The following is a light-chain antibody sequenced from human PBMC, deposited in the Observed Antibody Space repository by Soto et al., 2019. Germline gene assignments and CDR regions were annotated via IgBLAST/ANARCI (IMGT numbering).Light chain of an antibody. CDR2: WAS. V-gene: IGKV4-1*01. J-gene: IGKJ1*01. CDR1: QSVLYSSNNKNY. Sequence: DIVMTQSPDSLAVSLDERATINCKSSQSVLYSSNNKNYLAWYQQKPGQPPKLLIYWASTRESGVPDRFSGSGSGTDVTLTISSLQAEDVAVYYCQQYYSFPQTFGQGTKVEIK. CDR3: QQYYSFPQT.